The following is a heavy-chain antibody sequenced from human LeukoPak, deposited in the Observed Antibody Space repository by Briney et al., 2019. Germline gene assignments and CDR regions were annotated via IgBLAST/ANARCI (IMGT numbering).Heavy chain of an antibody. Sequence: GGSLRLSCAASGFTFSNYDMNWVRQAPGKGLEWVSGISGSGGSTHYADSVKGRFTISSDNSKNTLFLQMNSLRVEDTAVYYCAKRQGPYSSGWYIDYWGQGTLVTVSS. CDR3: AKRQGPYSSGWYIDY. J-gene: IGHJ4*02. D-gene: IGHD6-19*01. CDR1: GFTFSNYD. V-gene: IGHV3-23*01. CDR2: ISGSGGST.